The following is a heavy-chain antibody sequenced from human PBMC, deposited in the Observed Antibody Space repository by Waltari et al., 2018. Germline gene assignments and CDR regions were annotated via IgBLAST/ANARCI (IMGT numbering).Heavy chain of an antibody. Sequence: QITLKESGPTLVNPTQTLTLTCTFSGFSLSTSGVGVGWIRQPPGKALEWLAVIYWDDDKRYSPSLRSRLSVTKDTSKNQVVLTMTNMDPVETATYYCAHRQRTAGYPWDGGTFDYWGQGTLVTVSS. V-gene: IGHV2-5*02. CDR2: IYWDDDK. J-gene: IGHJ4*02. D-gene: IGHD6-25*01. CDR1: GFSLSTSGVG. CDR3: AHRQRTAGYPWDGGTFDY.